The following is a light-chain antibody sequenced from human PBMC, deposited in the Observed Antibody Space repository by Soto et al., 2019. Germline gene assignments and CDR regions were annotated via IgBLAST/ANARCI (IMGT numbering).Light chain of an antibody. J-gene: IGKJ5*01. CDR1: QSVSSSY. Sequence: EIVLTQSPGTLSLSPGERATLSCRASQSVSSSYLAWYQQKPGQAPRLLSYGASSRSTGIPDRFSGSGSGTAFTIIIIRLEPADVAVYYCQQYGSSPLITFGQGTRLEIK. CDR2: GAS. V-gene: IGKV3-20*01. CDR3: QQYGSSPLIT.